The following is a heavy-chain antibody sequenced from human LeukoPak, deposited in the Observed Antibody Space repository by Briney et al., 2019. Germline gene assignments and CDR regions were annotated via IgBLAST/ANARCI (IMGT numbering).Heavy chain of an antibody. V-gene: IGHV3-7*01. Sequence: GGSLRLSCAGSGFTIGSYWMSWVRQAPGEGLEWVANIRQDGSEKYYVDSVKGRLTISRDNAKNSLYLQMNSLRAEDTGIYYCARAGYYGDDAFDPWGQGTMVTVSS. CDR2: IRQDGSEK. CDR3: ARAGYYGDDAFDP. D-gene: IGHD2/OR15-2a*01. J-gene: IGHJ3*01. CDR1: GFTIGSYW.